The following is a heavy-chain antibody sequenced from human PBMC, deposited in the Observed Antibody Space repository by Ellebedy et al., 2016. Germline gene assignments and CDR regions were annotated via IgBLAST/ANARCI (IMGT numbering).Heavy chain of an antibody. V-gene: IGHV3-11*01. CDR3: AGGEMATTDIPFDY. CDR1: GFTFSDYY. Sequence: GGSLRLSCAASGFTFSDYYMSWIRQAPGKGLEWVSYISSSGSTIYYADSVKGRFTISRDNAKNSLYLQMNSLRAEDTAVYYCAGGEMATTDIPFDYWGQGTLVTVSS. J-gene: IGHJ4*02. D-gene: IGHD5-24*01. CDR2: ISSSGSTI.